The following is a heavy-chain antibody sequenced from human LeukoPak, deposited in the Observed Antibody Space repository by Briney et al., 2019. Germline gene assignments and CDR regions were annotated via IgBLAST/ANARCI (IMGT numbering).Heavy chain of an antibody. V-gene: IGHV1-18*04. D-gene: IGHD6-6*01. CDR3: ARDRWSSSSSEGTFDI. CDR1: GYTFTGYY. Sequence: GASVKVSCKASGYTFTGYYMHWVRQAPGQGLEWMGWISVYNGNTVYAQNLRDRVTMTTDTSTSTGYMELRSLRSDDTAVYYCARDRWSSSSSEGTFDIWGQGTMVIVSS. CDR2: ISVYNGNT. J-gene: IGHJ3*02.